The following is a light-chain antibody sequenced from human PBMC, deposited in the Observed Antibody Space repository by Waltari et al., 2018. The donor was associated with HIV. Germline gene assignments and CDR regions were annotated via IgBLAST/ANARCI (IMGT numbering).Light chain of an antibody. V-gene: IGKV4-1*01. Sequence: DIVMTQSPDSLAVYLGGRAPITCQPRRSVLYSSNKKNYLAWYQQKPGPPPKLLIDWASTRESGVPDRFSGSGSGTDFTLTISRLQAEDVAVYHCQQYYNTPYTFGQGTKLEIK. CDR2: WAS. CDR1: RSVLYSSNKKNY. J-gene: IGKJ2*01. CDR3: QQYYNTPYT.